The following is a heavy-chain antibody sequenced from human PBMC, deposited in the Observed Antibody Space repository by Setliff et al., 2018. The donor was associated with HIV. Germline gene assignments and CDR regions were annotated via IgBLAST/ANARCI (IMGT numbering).Heavy chain of an antibody. D-gene: IGHD2-21*02. CDR3: ARFVLAWFDFSTGAVEVTDPYAFDF. J-gene: IGHJ4*02. V-gene: IGHV4-31*03. CDR1: GGSISSGGYY. Sequence: PSETLSLTCTVSGGSISSGGYYWSWIRQHPGKGLEWIGYIYYSGSTYYNPSLKSRVTISVDTSKNQFSLKLSSVTAADTAVYHCARFVLAWFDFSTGAVEVTDPYAFDFWGQGILVTVSS. CDR2: IYYSGST.